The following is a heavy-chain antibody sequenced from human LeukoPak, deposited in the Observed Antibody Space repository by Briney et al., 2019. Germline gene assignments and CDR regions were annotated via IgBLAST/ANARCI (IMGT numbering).Heavy chain of an antibody. CDR3: AKDRTDTFYYDILTGYYNIPFFDY. J-gene: IGHJ4*02. CDR2: ISGSGGST. V-gene: IGHV3-23*01. D-gene: IGHD3-9*01. CDR1: GFTFSSYG. Sequence: PGGSLRLACAASGFTFSSYGMSWVRQAPGKGLEWVSAISGSGGSTYYADSVKGRFTISRDNSKNTLYLQMNSLRAEDTAVYYCAKDRTDTFYYDILTGYYNIPFFDYWGQGTLVTVSS.